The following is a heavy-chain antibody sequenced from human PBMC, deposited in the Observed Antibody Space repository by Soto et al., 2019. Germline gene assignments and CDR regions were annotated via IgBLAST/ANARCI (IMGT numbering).Heavy chain of an antibody. CDR3: AMTRGSGSWDFDY. J-gene: IGHJ4*02. CDR1: GGTFSSYT. V-gene: IGHV1-69*02. Sequence: QVQLVQSGAEVKKPGSSVKVSCKASGGTFSSYTISWVRQAPGQGLEWMGRIIPILGIANYAQKFQGRVTITADKSTSKAYMELSSLRSEDTAVYYCAMTRGSGSWDFDYWGQGTLVTVSS. CDR2: IIPILGIA. D-gene: IGHD3-10*01.